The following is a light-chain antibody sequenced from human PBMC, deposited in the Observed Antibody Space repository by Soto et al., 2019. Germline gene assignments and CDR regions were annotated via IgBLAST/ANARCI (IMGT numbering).Light chain of an antibody. CDR3: QQHNQWPIT. CDR2: YIS. Sequence: EIVMTQSPATLSVSPGERVALSCRASQSVSSNLAWYQQKPGQAPRLLIYYISTRATGIPARFSGSGSGTEFTLTINSLQSEDSAVYYCQQHNQWPITFGQGTRREIK. CDR1: QSVSSN. V-gene: IGKV3D-15*01. J-gene: IGKJ5*01.